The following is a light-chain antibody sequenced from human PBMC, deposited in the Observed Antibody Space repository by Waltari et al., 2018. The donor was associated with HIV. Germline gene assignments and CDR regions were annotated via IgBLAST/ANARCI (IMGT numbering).Light chain of an antibody. J-gene: IGKJ2*01. CDR2: GSS. Sequence: EFTLTQSQGTLFLSPEDKATLLVRDRQRETSSYLTWYQQTPGQTPRLLIYGSSNRATGIPDRFSGSGSGTDFTFTISRLDPEDIAVYYCQQYGSSSYTFGQGTKLEIK. V-gene: IGKV3-20*01. CDR1: QRETSSY. CDR3: QQYGSSSYT.